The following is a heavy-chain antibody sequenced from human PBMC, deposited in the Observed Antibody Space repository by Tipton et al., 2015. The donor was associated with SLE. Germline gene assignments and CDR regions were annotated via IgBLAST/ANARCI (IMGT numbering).Heavy chain of an antibody. CDR2: MYYSRST. V-gene: IGHV4-59*12. CDR3: AREGVATNAFDF. CDR1: GGSISSYY. D-gene: IGHD5-24*01. J-gene: IGHJ3*01. Sequence: TLSLTCTVSGGSISSYYWSWIRQSPGKGLEWIGYMYYSRSTSYSPSLKSRVTMSLDTSKNQFSLKLNSVTAADTAVYYCAREGVATNAFDFWGQGTMVTVSS.